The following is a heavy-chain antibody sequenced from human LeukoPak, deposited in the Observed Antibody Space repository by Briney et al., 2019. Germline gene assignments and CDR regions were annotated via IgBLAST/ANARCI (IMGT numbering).Heavy chain of an antibody. D-gene: IGHD2-8*01. CDR2: IYTSGST. J-gene: IGHJ5*02. CDR1: GGSISSGSYY. CDR3: ARQRRDSRDLYCTNGVCYTDWFDP. V-gene: IGHV4-61*02. Sequence: SQTLSLTCTVSGGSISSGSYYWSWIRQPAGKGLEWIGRIYTSGSTNYNPSLKSRVTISVDTSKNQFSLKLSSVTAADTAVYYCARQRRDSRDLYCTNGVCYTDWFDPWGQGTLVTVSS.